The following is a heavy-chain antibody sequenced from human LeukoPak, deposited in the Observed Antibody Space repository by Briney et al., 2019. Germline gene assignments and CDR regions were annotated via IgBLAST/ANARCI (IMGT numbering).Heavy chain of an antibody. CDR2: ISGSGGST. CDR1: GFTFSSYA. CDR3: ANGKGGITMVRGAQPFDY. J-gene: IGHJ4*02. V-gene: IGHV3-23*01. D-gene: IGHD3-10*01. Sequence: QTGGSLRLSCAASGFTFSSYAMSWVRQAPGKGLEWVSAISGSGGSTYYADSVKGRFTISRDNSKNTLYLQMNSLRAEDTAVYYCANGKGGITMVRGAQPFDYWGQGTLVTVSS.